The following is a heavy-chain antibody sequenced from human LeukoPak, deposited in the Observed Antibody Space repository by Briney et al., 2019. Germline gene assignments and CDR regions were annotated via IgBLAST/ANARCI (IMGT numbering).Heavy chain of an antibody. V-gene: IGHV3-30*18. J-gene: IGHJ4*02. Sequence: PGGSLRLSCAASGFTFSSYGMHWVRQAPGKGLEWVAVISYDGSNKYYADSVKGRFTISRDNSKNTLYLQMNSLRAEDTAVYYCAKDLGLLYFDYWGQGTLVTVSS. D-gene: IGHD1-26*01. CDR2: ISYDGSNK. CDR1: GFTFSSYG. CDR3: AKDLGLLYFDY.